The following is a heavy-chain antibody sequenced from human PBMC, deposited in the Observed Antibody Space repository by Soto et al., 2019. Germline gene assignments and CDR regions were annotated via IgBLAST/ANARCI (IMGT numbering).Heavy chain of an antibody. Sequence: SETLSLTCDVSGVSISSGNWWSWVRQPPGKGLEWIAEVYNDGSANYHPSLESRATISVDRSRNQFSLRLSSVTAADTGKYYCARLVYDSRLNYLYFDHWGQGTLVTV. J-gene: IGHJ4*02. CDR1: GVSISSGNW. CDR2: VYNDGSA. V-gene: IGHV4-4*02. D-gene: IGHD3-22*01. CDR3: ARLVYDSRLNYLYFDH.